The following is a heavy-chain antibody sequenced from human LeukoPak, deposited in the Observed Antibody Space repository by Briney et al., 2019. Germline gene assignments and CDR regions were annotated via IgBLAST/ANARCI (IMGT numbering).Heavy chain of an antibody. J-gene: IGHJ5*02. Sequence: SETLSLTCTVSGGSISSYYWSWLRQPPGKGLEYIGYTHYSGSTNYNPSLKSRVTISVDTSKNQFSLKLSSVTAADTAVYYCARDLYSSGWYGSSNWFDPWGQGTLVTVSS. D-gene: IGHD6-19*01. CDR3: ARDLYSSGWYGSSNWFDP. V-gene: IGHV4-59*12. CDR2: THYSGST. CDR1: GGSISSYY.